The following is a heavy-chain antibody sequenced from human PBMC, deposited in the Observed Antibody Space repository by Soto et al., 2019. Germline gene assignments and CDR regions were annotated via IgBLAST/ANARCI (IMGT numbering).Heavy chain of an antibody. CDR3: ARDKGERAFDI. CDR2: IWYDGSNK. Sequence: QVQLVESGGGVVQAGRSLRLSCAASGFTFSSYGMHWVRQAPGKGLEWVAVIWYDGSNKYYADSVKGRFTISRDNSKNTLYLQMNSLRAEDTAVYYCARDKGERAFDIWGQGTMVTVSS. D-gene: IGHD2-21*01. CDR1: GFTFSSYG. J-gene: IGHJ3*02. V-gene: IGHV3-33*01.